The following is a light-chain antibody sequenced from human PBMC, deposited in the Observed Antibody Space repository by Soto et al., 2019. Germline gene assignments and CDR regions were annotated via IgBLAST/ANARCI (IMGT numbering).Light chain of an antibody. V-gene: IGLV1-44*01. CDR3: VAWDDSLDGIWV. J-gene: IGLJ3*02. CDR2: YNN. Sequence: QSVLTQPPSVSGTPGQRVAIPCSGSSSNIGSNTVNWYQQLPRMAPKLLIYYNNERPSGVPDRFSGSKSGTSASLAISGLQSEDEADYFCVAWDDSLDGIWVFGGGTKVTVL. CDR1: SSNIGSNT.